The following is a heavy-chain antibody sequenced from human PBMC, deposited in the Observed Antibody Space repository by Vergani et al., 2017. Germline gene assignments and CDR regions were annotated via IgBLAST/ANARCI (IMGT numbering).Heavy chain of an antibody. CDR2: IYYSGST. Sequence: QMQLQESGPGLVKASETLSLTCTVSGDSIISRSYYWGWIRQPPGKGLEWIASIYYSGSTYYNSSLKSRVTISVDTSKNQFSLELSSVTAADTAVYFCARHSTVEWLVKLGWIDPWGQGILVTVSS. CDR1: GDSIISRSYY. CDR3: ARHSTVEWLVKLGWIDP. J-gene: IGHJ5*02. D-gene: IGHD6-19*01. V-gene: IGHV4-39*01.